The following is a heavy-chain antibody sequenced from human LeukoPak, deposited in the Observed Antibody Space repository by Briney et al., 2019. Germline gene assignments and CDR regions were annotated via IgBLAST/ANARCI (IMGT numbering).Heavy chain of an antibody. J-gene: IGHJ4*02. D-gene: IGHD3-22*01. CDR1: GGTFSSYA. CDR3: ARALVPYYYDSSGYYYLDY. CDR2: INPIFGTA. V-gene: IGHV1-69*01. Sequence: SVKVSCKASGGTFSSYAISWVRQAPGQGLEWMGGINPIFGTANYAQKFQGRVTITADESTSTAYMELSSLRSEDTAVYYCARALVPYYYDSSGYYYLDYWGQGTLVTVSS.